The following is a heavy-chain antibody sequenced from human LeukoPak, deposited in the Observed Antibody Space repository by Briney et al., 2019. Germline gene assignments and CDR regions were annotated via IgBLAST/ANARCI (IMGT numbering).Heavy chain of an antibody. CDR2: ISSSSSYI. CDR1: GFTFSSYS. CDR3: AKVFQMATIMDYFDY. Sequence: GGSLRLSCAASGFTFSSYSMNWVRQAPGKGLEWVSSISSSSSYIYYADSVKGRFTISRDNSKNTLYLQMNSLRAEDTAVYYCAKVFQMATIMDYFDYWGQGTLVTVSS. J-gene: IGHJ4*02. D-gene: IGHD5-24*01. V-gene: IGHV3-21*04.